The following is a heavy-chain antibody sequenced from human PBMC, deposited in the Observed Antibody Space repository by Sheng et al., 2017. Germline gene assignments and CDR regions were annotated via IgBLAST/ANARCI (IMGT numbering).Heavy chain of an antibody. J-gene: IGHJ6*03. Sequence: QVQLVQSGAEVKKPGSSVKVSCKASGGTFSSYAISWVRQAPGQGLEWMGGIIPIFGTANYAQKFQGRVTITTDESTSTAYMELSSLRSEDTAVYYCARGKSGSYYRHYYYYMDVWGKGTTVTVSS. D-gene: IGHD1-26*01. CDR1: GGTFSSYA. CDR3: ARGKSGSYYRHYYYYMDV. CDR2: IIPIFGTA. V-gene: IGHV1-69*05.